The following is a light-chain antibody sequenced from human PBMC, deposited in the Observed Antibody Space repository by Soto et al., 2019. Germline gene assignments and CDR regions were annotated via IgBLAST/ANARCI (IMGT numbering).Light chain of an antibody. CDR3: CSHALSSSYV. V-gene: IGLV2-23*01. CDR1: SGDVGSYSH. CDR2: EGS. J-gene: IGLJ1*01. Sequence: QSVLTQPASVSGSPGQSITIACTGTSGDVGSYSHVSWYQQHPGKAPRLIIYEGSKRPSGVSHRFSASRSDKTASLTISGLQVEDEAAYYCCSHALSSSYVFGTGTKLTVL.